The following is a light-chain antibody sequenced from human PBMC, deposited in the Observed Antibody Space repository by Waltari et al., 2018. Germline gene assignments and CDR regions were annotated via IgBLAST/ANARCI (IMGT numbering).Light chain of an antibody. CDR1: QSISSY. J-gene: IGKJ4*01. CDR2: AAS. V-gene: IGKV1-39*01. CDR3: QQSYSTPLT. Sequence: IQMTQSPSSLSASVLDRVTITCRASQSISSYLYWYQQKPGKAPKLLIYAASSLQSGVPSRFSGSGSGTDFTLTISSLQPEDFATYYCQQSYSTPLTFGGGTKVEIK.